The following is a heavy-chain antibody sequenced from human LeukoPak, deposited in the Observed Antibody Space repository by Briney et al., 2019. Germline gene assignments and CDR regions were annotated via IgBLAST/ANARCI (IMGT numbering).Heavy chain of an antibody. CDR3: ARVDTRPWELHPY. V-gene: IGHV1-2*02. Sequence: ASVKVSCKASGYTFTGYYIHWVRQAPGQGLEWMGWINPDRGGTKYAQTFQGRVTMTRDTSISTAYMELSRLTSDDTAVYYCARVDTRPWELHPYWGQGTLVTVSS. CDR2: INPDRGGT. J-gene: IGHJ4*02. D-gene: IGHD1-26*01. CDR1: GYTFTGYY.